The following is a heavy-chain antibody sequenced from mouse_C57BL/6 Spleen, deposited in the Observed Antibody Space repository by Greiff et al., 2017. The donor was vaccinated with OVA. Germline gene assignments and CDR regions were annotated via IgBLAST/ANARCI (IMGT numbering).Heavy chain of an antibody. V-gene: IGHV1-54*01. CDR1: GYAFTNYL. D-gene: IGHD1-1*01. CDR2: INPGSGGT. CDR3: ARRGNYYGSYYYAMDY. J-gene: IGHJ4*01. Sequence: VQRVESGAELVRPGTSVKVSCKASGYAFTNYLIEWVKQRPGQGLEWIGVINPGSGGTNYNEKFKGKATLTADKSSSTAYMQLSSLTSEDSAVYFCARRGNYYGSYYYAMDYWGQGTSVTVSS.